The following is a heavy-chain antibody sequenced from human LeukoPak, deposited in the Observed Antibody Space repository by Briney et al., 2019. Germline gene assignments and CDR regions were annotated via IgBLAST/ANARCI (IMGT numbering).Heavy chain of an antibody. CDR1: GFTFSSYA. Sequence: PGGSLRLSCAASGFTFSSYAMHWVRQAPGKGLEWVAVISYDGSNKYYADSVKGRFTISRDNSKNTLYLQMNSLRAEDTAVYYCARDIIYYGSGSYMDVWGKGTTVTVSS. J-gene: IGHJ6*04. CDR3: ARDIIYYGSGSYMDV. D-gene: IGHD3-10*01. V-gene: IGHV3-30*04. CDR2: ISYDGSNK.